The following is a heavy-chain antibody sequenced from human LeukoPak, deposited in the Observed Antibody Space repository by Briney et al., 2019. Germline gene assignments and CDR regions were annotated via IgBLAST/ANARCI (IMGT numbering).Heavy chain of an antibody. Sequence: SETLSLTCAVYGGSFSGYYWSWIRQPPGKGLEWIGEINHSGSTNYNPSLKSRVTISVDTSKNQSSLKLSSVTAADTAVYYCARGGVLMVYARNADDAFDIWGQGTMVTVSS. J-gene: IGHJ3*02. D-gene: IGHD2-8*01. CDR1: GGSFSGYY. V-gene: IGHV4-34*01. CDR2: INHSGST. CDR3: ARGGVLMVYARNADDAFDI.